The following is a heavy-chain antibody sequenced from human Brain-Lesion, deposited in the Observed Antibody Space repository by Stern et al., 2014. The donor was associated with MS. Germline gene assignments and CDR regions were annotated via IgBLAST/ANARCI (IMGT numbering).Heavy chain of an antibody. Sequence: VQLQESGPGLVKPSQTLSLTCSVSGDSISSGGYYWSWIRQHPGKALQWIGNIYYSGNTYYNPSLKSLVTISVDMSKNQFSLNLNSVTAADTAVYFCARVAALAMPLQYNWFDPWGQGSLVTVSS. CDR2: IYYSGNT. D-gene: IGHD2-2*01. CDR1: GDSISSGGYY. J-gene: IGHJ5*02. V-gene: IGHV4-31*01. CDR3: ARVAALAMPLQYNWFDP.